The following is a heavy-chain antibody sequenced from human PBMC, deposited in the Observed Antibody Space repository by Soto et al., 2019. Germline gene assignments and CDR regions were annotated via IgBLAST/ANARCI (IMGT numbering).Heavy chain of an antibody. J-gene: IGHJ3*02. Sequence: GGSLRLSCAASGFTFSSYGMHWVRQAPGKGLEWVAVIWYDGSNKYYADSVKGRFTISRDNSKNTLYLQMNSLRAEDTAVYYCARGGYSGSYTDAFDIWGQGTMVTV. CDR1: GFTFSSYG. V-gene: IGHV3-33*01. CDR3: ARGGYSGSYTDAFDI. CDR2: IWYDGSNK. D-gene: IGHD1-26*01.